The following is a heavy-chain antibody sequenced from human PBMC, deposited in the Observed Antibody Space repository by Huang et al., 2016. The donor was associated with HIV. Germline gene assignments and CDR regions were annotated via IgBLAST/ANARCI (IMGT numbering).Heavy chain of an antibody. V-gene: IGHV3-30*04. CDR2: ISYDGRNK. D-gene: IGHD6-13*01. Sequence: QVQLVESGGGVVQPGRSLRLSCAASGFTFSSYAMHWVRQNTGKGLEWVAVISYDGRNKNYADSGKGRFTISRDNSKNTLYLQMNSLGAEDTAVYYCARRLAAAARGFDYWGQGTLVTVSS. J-gene: IGHJ4*02. CDR3: ARRLAAAARGFDY. CDR1: GFTFSSYA.